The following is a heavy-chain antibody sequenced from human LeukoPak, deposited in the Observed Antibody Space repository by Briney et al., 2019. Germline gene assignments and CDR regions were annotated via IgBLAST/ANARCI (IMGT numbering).Heavy chain of an antibody. V-gene: IGHV3-74*01. D-gene: IGHD2-2*02. Sequence: GGSLRLSCAASGFTFSSYWMHWVRQAPGKGLVWVSRINSDGSSTSYGDSVKGRFTISRDNAKNTLYLQMNSLRAEDTAVYYCARSMVTIPIPGGYWGQGTVVTVSS. CDR2: INSDGSST. CDR1: GFTFSSYW. CDR3: ARSMVTIPIPGGY. J-gene: IGHJ4*02.